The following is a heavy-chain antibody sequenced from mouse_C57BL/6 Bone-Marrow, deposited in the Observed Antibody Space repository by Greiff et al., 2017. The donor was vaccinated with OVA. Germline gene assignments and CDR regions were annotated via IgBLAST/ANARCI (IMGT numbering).Heavy chain of an antibody. J-gene: IGHJ2*01. CDR1: GFNIKDDY. Sequence: EVHLVESGAELVRPGASVKLSCTASGFNIKDDYMHWVKQRPEQGLEWIGWIDPENGDTEYASKFQGKATITADTSSNTAYLQLSSLTSEDTAVYYCTTGVLLPYFDYWGQGTTLTVSS. CDR2: IDPENGDT. D-gene: IGHD1-1*01. CDR3: TTGVLLPYFDY. V-gene: IGHV14-4*01.